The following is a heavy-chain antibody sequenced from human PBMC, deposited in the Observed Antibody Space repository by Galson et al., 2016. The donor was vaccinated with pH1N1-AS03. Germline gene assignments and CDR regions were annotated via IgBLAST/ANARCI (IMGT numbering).Heavy chain of an antibody. CDR2: FDPEDGAK. V-gene: IGHV1-24*01. D-gene: IGHD6-13*01. CDR1: GYRLSELS. CDR3: ARPRGESSSWYPFDH. Sequence: SVKVSCKVSGYRLSELSMNWVRQGPIKGLEWVGTFDPEDGAKLYAQQFQGRVTMTEDTSADTAYLELSSLRSDDTAVYYCARPRGESSSWYPFDHWGQGTLVTVSS. J-gene: IGHJ4*02.